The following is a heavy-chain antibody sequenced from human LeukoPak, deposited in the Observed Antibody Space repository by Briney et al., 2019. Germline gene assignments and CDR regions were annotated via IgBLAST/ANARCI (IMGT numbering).Heavy chain of an antibody. CDR1: RFTFSNYA. CDR2: ISGSGGST. D-gene: IGHD3-22*01. Sequence: GGSLRLSCAASRFTFSNYAMSWVRQAPGKGLEWVSGISGSGGSTYYADSVEGRFTISRDNSKNTLYLQMNSLRAEDTAVYYCAKDRTLIVVVTIDYWGQGTLVTVSS. CDR3: AKDRTLIVVVTIDY. J-gene: IGHJ4*02. V-gene: IGHV3-23*01.